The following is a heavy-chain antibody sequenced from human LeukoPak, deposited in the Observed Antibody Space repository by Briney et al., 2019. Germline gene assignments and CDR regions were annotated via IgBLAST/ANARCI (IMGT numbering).Heavy chain of an antibody. Sequence: GGSLRPSCAASGFTFSSYAMNWVRQAPGKGLEWVSLIYSGGTTYYADSVKGRFTISRDGSKNTLYLQMNSLRVEDTAVYYCARDPPAVTANTYGWGQGTLVTVSS. J-gene: IGHJ4*02. V-gene: IGHV3-66*01. CDR2: IYSGGTT. D-gene: IGHD5-18*01. CDR3: ARDPPAVTANTYG. CDR1: GFTFSSYA.